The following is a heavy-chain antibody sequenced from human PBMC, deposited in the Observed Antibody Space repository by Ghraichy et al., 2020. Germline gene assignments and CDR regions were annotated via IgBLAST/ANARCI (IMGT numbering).Heavy chain of an antibody. D-gene: IGHD5-12*01. V-gene: IGHV3-48*02. CDR2: ISSSSSTI. J-gene: IGHJ6*02. CDR3: ARDSDIVATIANYYYYGMDV. Sequence: GGSLRLSCAASGFTFSSYSMNWVRQAPGKGLEWVSYISSSSSTIYYADSVKGRFTISRDNAKNSLYLQMNSLRDEDTAVYYCARDSDIVATIANYYYYGMDVWGQGTTVTVSS. CDR1: GFTFSSYS.